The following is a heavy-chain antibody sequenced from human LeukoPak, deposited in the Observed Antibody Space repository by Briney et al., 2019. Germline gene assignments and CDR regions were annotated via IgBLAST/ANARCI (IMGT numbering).Heavy chain of an antibody. CDR3: GGVSGGPILFDS. CDR2: ISSSSRTI. J-gene: IGHJ4*02. Sequence: GGSLRLSCAASGFTFSTYSMCWVRQAPGKGLEWISYISSSSRTIYYADSVRGRFTISRENAKNSLFLQMNSLIDKDTAVYYCGGVSGGPILFDSWGQGTLVTVSS. CDR1: GFTFSTYS. D-gene: IGHD1-26*01. V-gene: IGHV3-48*02.